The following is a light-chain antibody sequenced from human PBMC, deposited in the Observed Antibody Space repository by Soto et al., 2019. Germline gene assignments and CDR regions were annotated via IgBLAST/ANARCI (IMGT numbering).Light chain of an antibody. J-gene: IGLJ2*01. V-gene: IGLV2-23*01. Sequence: QSVLTQPASVSGSPGQSITISCTGTSSDVGSYNLVSWYQQPPGKAPKLMIYEDTKRPSGVSNRFSGSKSGNTASLTISGLQAEDGADYYCSSYAGSNTYVVFGGGTKLTVL. CDR2: EDT. CDR3: SSYAGSNTYVV. CDR1: SSDVGSYNL.